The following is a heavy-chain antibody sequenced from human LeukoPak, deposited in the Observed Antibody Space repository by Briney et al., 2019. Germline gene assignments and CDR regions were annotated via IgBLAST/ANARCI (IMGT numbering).Heavy chain of an antibody. CDR1: GLTFDDYA. CDR3: AKESGKFDD. D-gene: IGHD3-16*01. Sequence: GGSLRLSCVASGLTFDDYAMHWVRQAPGKGLEWVSLISGDGGSTFYADSVKGRFSISRDNGKNSLYLQMNSLRTEDTAMYYCAKESGKFDDWGQGTLVAVSS. J-gene: IGHJ4*02. V-gene: IGHV3-43*02. CDR2: ISGDGGST.